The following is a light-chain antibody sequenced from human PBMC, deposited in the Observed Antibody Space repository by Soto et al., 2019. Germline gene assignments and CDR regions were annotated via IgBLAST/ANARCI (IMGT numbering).Light chain of an antibody. CDR1: QSVSSSY. V-gene: IGKV3-20*01. Sequence: EIVLTQSPGTLSLSPGERATIYCRASQSVSSSYLAWYQQKPGQAPRILIYGASSRATGIPDRFSGRGSGTDFTLTISRLEPEDVAVYYCQQYGSSLWTFGQGTKVDI. CDR2: GAS. CDR3: QQYGSSLWT. J-gene: IGKJ1*01.